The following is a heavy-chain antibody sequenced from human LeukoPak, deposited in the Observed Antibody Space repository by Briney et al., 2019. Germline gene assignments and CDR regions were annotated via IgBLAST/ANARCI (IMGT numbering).Heavy chain of an antibody. V-gene: IGHV3-11*04. D-gene: IGHD6-25*01. CDR3: ARSGTSDNWFDP. CDR2: ISSSGSVL. CDR1: GFTFSDYY. Sequence: GGSLRLSCAASGFTFSDYYMSWVRQAPGKGLEWLSYISSSGSVLQYADSVKGRFTISRDNAKNSLYLQMNSLRAEDTAVYYCARSGTSDNWFDPWGQGTLVTVSS. J-gene: IGHJ5*02.